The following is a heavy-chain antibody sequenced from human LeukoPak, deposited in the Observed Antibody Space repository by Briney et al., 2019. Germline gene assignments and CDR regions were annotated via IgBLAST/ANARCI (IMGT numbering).Heavy chain of an antibody. D-gene: IGHD1-26*01. Sequence: PSETLSLTCTVSGGSISSGDYYWSWIRQPPGKGLEWIGYIYYSGSTYYNPSLKSRVTISVDTCKNQFSLKLSSVTAADTAVYYCARAHAPLVGATFDYWGQGTLVTVSS. CDR3: ARAHAPLVGATFDY. V-gene: IGHV4-30-4*08. J-gene: IGHJ4*02. CDR2: IYYSGST. CDR1: GGSISSGDYY.